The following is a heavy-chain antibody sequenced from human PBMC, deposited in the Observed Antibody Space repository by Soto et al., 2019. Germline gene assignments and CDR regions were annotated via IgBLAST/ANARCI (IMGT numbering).Heavy chain of an antibody. CDR3: AKNPNQDSSTWYSWFDP. Sequence: PSETLSLTCTVSGGSMSSYSWSWIRQPPGKGLEWIGNIYYSGSTNYNPSLKSRVTISVDTSKKQFSLRLNSVTAADTAVYYCAKNPNQDSSTWYSWFDPWGQGTRVTVSS. V-gene: IGHV4-59*01. D-gene: IGHD6-13*01. CDR1: GGSMSSYS. CDR2: IYYSGST. J-gene: IGHJ5*02.